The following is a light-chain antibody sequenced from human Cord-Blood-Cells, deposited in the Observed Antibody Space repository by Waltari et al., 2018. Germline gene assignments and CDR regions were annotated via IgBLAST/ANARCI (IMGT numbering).Light chain of an antibody. Sequence: DIVLTQSPATLSLSPGERATLSCRASQSVSSYLAWYQQQPGQAPRLLIYDASNRATGIPARFSGSGSGTDFTLTISSLEPEEFAVYYCQQRSNWPWTFGQGTKVEIK. CDR2: DAS. CDR1: QSVSSY. CDR3: QQRSNWPWT. V-gene: IGKV3-11*01. J-gene: IGKJ1*01.